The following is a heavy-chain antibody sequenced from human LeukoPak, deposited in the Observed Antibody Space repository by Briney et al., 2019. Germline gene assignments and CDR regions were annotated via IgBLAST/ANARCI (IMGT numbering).Heavy chain of an antibody. CDR3: ARVHNFMVRGADAFDI. CDR2: ISWNSGSI. CDR1: GFTFDDYA. J-gene: IGHJ3*02. D-gene: IGHD3-10*01. V-gene: IGHV3-9*01. Sequence: GRSLRLSCAASGFTFDDYAMHWVRQAPGKGLEWVSGISWNSGSIGYADSVKGRFTISRDNAKNSLYLQMNSLRAEDTAVYYCARVHNFMVRGADAFDIWGQGTMVTVSS.